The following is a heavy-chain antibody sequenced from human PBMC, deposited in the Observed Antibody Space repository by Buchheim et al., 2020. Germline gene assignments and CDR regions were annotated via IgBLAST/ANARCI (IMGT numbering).Heavy chain of an antibody. Sequence: QVTLRESGPALVKPTQTLTLTCTFSGSSLSTSGMCVSWIRQPPGKALEWLALIDWDDDKYYSTSLKTRLTISKDTSKHQVVLTMANMDPVNPATCYCPRRNTAMAKGTFDYWGQGTL. CDR2: IDWDDDK. D-gene: IGHD5-18*01. CDR3: PRRNTAMAKGTFDY. J-gene: IGHJ4*02. CDR1: GSSLSTSGMC. V-gene: IGHV2-70*01.